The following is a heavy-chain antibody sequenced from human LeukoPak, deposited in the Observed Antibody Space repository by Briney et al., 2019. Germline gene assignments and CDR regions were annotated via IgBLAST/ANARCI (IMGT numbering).Heavy chain of an antibody. CDR2: IYYTGAT. CDR1: GGSISSYY. D-gene: IGHD5-18*01. Sequence: SETLSLTCTVSGGSISSYYWSWIRLPPGEGMEWIGYIYYTGATHYNPSLKSRVTISLDTSKNQFSLKLSSVTAADAAVYYCARAGYSYGTGYYFDYWGQGALVTVSS. J-gene: IGHJ4*02. CDR3: ARAGYSYGTGYYFDY. V-gene: IGHV4-59*01.